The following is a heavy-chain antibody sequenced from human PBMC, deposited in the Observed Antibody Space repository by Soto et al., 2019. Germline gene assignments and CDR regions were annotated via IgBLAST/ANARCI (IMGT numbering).Heavy chain of an antibody. V-gene: IGHV4-34*01. D-gene: IGHD3-9*01. CDR2: INHSGST. Sequence: SETLSLTCAVYGGSFSGYYWSWIRQPPGKGLEWIGEINHSGSTNYNPSLKSRVTISVDTSKNQFSLKLSSVTAADTAVYYCARVTYYDILTGYYATDYFDYWGQGTLVTVSS. J-gene: IGHJ4*02. CDR1: GGSFSGYY. CDR3: ARVTYYDILTGYYATDYFDY.